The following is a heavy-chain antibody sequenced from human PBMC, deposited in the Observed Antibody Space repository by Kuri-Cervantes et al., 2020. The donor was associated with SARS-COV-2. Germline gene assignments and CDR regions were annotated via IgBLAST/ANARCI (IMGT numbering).Heavy chain of an antibody. V-gene: IGHV3-48*02. CDR3: ARSSPRSITIFGVVTPYYGMDV. D-gene: IGHD3-3*01. J-gene: IGHJ6*02. Sequence: GESLKISCAVSGFTFSSYSMNWVRQALGKGLEWVSYISSSSSTIYYADSVKGRFTISRDNAKNSLYLQMNSLRDEDTAVYYCARSSPRSITIFGVVTPYYGMDVWGQGTTVTVSS. CDR2: ISSSSSTI. CDR1: GFTFSSYS.